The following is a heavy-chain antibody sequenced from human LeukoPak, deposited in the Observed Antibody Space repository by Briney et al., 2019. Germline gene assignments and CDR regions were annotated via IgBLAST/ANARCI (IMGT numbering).Heavy chain of an antibody. Sequence: GGSLRLSCAASGFTFSSYSMNWVRQAPGKGLEWVSYISSSSSTIYYADSVKGRFTISRDNAKNSLYLQMNSLRAEDTAVYYCARTDSSSWYYPFDYWGQGTLVTVSS. V-gene: IGHV3-48*01. CDR3: ARTDSSSWYYPFDY. D-gene: IGHD6-13*01. CDR1: GFTFSSYS. J-gene: IGHJ4*02. CDR2: ISSSSSTI.